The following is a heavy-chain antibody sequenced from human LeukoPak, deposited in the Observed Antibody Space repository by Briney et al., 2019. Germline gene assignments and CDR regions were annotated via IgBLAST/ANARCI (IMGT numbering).Heavy chain of an antibody. CDR1: GFTFSSYA. D-gene: IGHD6-19*01. CDR2: ISSSSSYI. Sequence: SGGSLRLSCAASGFTFSSYAITWVRQAPGKGLEWVSAISSSSSYIYYADSVKGRFTISRDNAKNSLYLQMNSLRAEDTAVYYCARDRGSSGWGVWFDPWGQGTLVTVSS. J-gene: IGHJ5*02. V-gene: IGHV3-21*01. CDR3: ARDRGSSGWGVWFDP.